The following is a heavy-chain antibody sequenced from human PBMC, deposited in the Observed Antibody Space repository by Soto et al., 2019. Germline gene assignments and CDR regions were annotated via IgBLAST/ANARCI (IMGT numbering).Heavy chain of an antibody. J-gene: IGHJ5*02. CDR3: ARDMVASSGSHFYSNWFGP. V-gene: IGHV4-31*02. CDR1: GGSISSGGYY. D-gene: IGHD2-15*01. Sequence: PSDTLSLSWTVSGGSISSGGYYWSWIRERTGKGLEGIGYIYYSGSTYYIPSLKSRVTISVDTSKNQFSLKLSSVTAADRAVYYCARDMVASSGSHFYSNWFGPWGQATVVTVSS. CDR2: IYYSGST.